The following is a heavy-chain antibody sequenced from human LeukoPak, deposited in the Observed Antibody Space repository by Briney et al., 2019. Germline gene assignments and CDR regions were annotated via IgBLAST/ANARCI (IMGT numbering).Heavy chain of an antibody. V-gene: IGHV3-64*01. CDR1: GFTFSSYA. Sequence: PGGSLRLSCAASGFTFSSYAMHWVRQAPGKGLEYVSAISSNGGSTYYANSVEGRFTISRDNSKNTLYLQMGSLRAEDMAVYYCARDGELADYELTPWGQGTLVTVSS. J-gene: IGHJ5*02. CDR3: ARDGELADYELTP. D-gene: IGHD4-17*01. CDR2: ISSNGGST.